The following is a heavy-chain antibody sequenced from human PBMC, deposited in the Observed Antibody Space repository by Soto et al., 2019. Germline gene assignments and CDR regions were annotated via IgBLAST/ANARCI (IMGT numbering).Heavy chain of an antibody. CDR1: GAPISSNDYF. J-gene: IGHJ4*02. CDR2: MHASGGT. D-gene: IGHD2-15*01. V-gene: IGHV4-39*01. Sequence: KTSETLSLTCSVSGAPISSNDYFWAWIRQPPGRGLEFIASMHASGGTYHASSLKSRATMSLGTSKDQFSLKLQSVTAADTGTYYCAAIVVGATRHSDVDHWGQGTLVTVSS. CDR3: AAIVVGATRHSDVDH.